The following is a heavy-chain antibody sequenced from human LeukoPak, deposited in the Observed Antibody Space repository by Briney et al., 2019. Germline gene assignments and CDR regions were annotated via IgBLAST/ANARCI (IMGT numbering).Heavy chain of an antibody. D-gene: IGHD3-10*01. CDR2: IYHSGST. V-gene: IGHV4-38-2*02. CDR1: GYSITRGSY. J-gene: IGHJ5*02. Sequence: SETLSLTCTVSGYSITRGSYWGWIRQPPGKGLEWIANIYHSGSTYYNPSLKSRVTISVDTSKNQFSLKLTSVTAADTAVYYCATSRFSGGLGRFDPWGQGTLVTVSS. CDR3: ATSRFSGGLGRFDP.